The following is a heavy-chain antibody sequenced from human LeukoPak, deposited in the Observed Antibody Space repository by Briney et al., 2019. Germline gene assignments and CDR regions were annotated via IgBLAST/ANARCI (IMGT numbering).Heavy chain of an antibody. J-gene: IGHJ5*02. V-gene: IGHV4-59*12. CDR1: GGSISSYY. CDR3: ARVAASNWFDP. D-gene: IGHD6-13*01. CDR2: IYHSGST. Sequence: PSETLSLTCTVSGGSISSYYWSWIRQPPGKGLEWIGYIYHSGSTYYNPSLKSRVTISVDRSKNQFSLKLSSVTAADTAVYYCARVAASNWFDPWGQGTLVTVSS.